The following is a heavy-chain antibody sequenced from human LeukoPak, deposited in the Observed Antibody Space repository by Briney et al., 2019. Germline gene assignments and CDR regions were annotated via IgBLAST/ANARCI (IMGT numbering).Heavy chain of an antibody. J-gene: IGHJ4*02. CDR1: GGSISSYY. D-gene: IGHD6-19*01. CDR3: ARVSSGWSDY. CDR2: IYYSGST. Sequence: TSETLSLTCTVSGGSISSYYWSWIRQPPGKGLEWIGYIYYSGSTNYNPFLKSRVTISVDTSKNQFSLKLSSVTAADTAVYYCARVSSGWSDYWGQGTLVTVSS. V-gene: IGHV4-59*01.